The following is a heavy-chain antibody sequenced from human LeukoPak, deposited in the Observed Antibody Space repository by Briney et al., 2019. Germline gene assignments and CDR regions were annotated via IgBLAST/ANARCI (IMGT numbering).Heavy chain of an antibody. CDR3: ARDIGAMDTYYYDSSGPRAILYLDY. CDR1: GFTFSSYS. V-gene: IGHV3-21*01. J-gene: IGHJ4*02. CDR2: ISSSSSYI. D-gene: IGHD3-22*01. Sequence: GGSLRLSCAASGFTFSSYSMNWVRQAPGKGLEWVSSISSSSSYIYYADSVKGRFTISRDNAKNSLYLQMNSLRAEDTAVYYCARDIGAMDTYYYDSSGPRAILYLDYWGQGTLVTVSS.